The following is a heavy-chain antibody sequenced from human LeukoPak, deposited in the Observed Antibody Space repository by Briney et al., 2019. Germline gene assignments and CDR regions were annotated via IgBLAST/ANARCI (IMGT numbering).Heavy chain of an antibody. D-gene: IGHD2-2*02. Sequence: EASVKVSCKASGGTFSSYAISWVRQAPGQGLEWMGGIIPIFGTANYAQKFQGRVTITADESTSTAYMELSSLRSEDTAVYYCARSSGGYCSSTSCYNYYMDVWGKGTTVTVSS. J-gene: IGHJ6*03. CDR1: GGTFSSYA. CDR3: ARSSGGYCSSTSCYNYYMDV. CDR2: IIPIFGTA. V-gene: IGHV1-69*01.